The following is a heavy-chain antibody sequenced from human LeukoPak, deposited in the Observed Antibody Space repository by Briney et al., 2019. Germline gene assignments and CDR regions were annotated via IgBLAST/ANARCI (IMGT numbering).Heavy chain of an antibody. J-gene: IGHJ3*02. CDR1: GGSISSGGYS. CDR3: ARSGAPDYGDYVSHRDDAFDI. CDR2: IYHSGST. D-gene: IGHD4-17*01. V-gene: IGHV4-30-2*01. Sequence: SETLSLTCAVSGGSISSGGYSWSWIRQPPGKGLEWIGYIYHSGSTYYNPSLKSRVTISVDRSKNQFSLKLSSVTAADTAVYYCARSGAPDYGDYVSHRDDAFDIWGQGTMVTVSS.